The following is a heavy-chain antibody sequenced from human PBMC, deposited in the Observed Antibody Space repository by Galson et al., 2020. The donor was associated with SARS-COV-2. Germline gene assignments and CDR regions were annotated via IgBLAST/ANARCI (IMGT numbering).Heavy chain of an antibody. CDR3: ASGSRSPFDF. V-gene: IGHV1-18*01. CDR1: YG. D-gene: IGHD1-26*01. CDR2: ISAYNGNT. J-gene: IGHJ4*02. Sequence: YGISWVRQAPGQGLEWMGCISAYNGNTNYAQKLQGRVTMTTDTSTSTAYMELRSLRSDDTAVYYCASGSRSPFDFWGQGTLVTVSS.